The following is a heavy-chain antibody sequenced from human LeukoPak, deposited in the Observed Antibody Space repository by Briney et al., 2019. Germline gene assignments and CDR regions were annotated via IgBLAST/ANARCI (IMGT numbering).Heavy chain of an antibody. V-gene: IGHV3-23*01. Sequence: GGSLRLSCVASGFTFSSYGMSWVRQAPGKGLEWVSTISGSGANIYYADSVKGRFTVSRENSKNTLYLQVNSLRLEDTAVYYCAKHEYCSGGSCYLDYWSQGTLVTVSS. J-gene: IGHJ4*02. CDR3: AKHEYCSGGSCYLDY. CDR2: ISGSGANI. CDR1: GFTFSSYG. D-gene: IGHD2-15*01.